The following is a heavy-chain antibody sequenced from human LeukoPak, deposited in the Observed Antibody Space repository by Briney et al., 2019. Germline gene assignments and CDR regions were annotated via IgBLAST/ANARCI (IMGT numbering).Heavy chain of an antibody. Sequence: PGGSLRLSCAASRFTFKNYGMHWVRQAPGKGLEWVAVIYYDGSKKYYADSVKGRFTISRDNSKNTVHPEMSSLRVEDTAVYHCARSLGETTFDYWGQGTLVTVSP. CDR2: IYYDGSKK. J-gene: IGHJ4*02. CDR1: RFTFKNYG. CDR3: ARSLGETTFDY. D-gene: IGHD3-16*01. V-gene: IGHV3-33*01.